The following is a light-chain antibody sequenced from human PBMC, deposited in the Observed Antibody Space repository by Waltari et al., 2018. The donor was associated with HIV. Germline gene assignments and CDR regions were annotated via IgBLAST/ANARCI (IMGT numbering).Light chain of an antibody. CDR1: HSVSTN. Sequence: EIVLTQSPATLSVSPGERATLACRASHSVSTNLAWYQQKHGQAPRLLIHGASTRAPGVAARFSGSASGTAFTLTISSLQSEDFALYDCQQYYDWPRTFGQGTKVE. J-gene: IGKJ1*01. CDR2: GAS. CDR3: QQYYDWPRT. V-gene: IGKV3-15*01.